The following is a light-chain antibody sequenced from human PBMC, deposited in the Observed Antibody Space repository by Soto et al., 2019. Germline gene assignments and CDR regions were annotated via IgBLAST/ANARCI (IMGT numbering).Light chain of an antibody. CDR2: RTF. CDR3: QQYDTSPPT. J-gene: IGKJ5*01. CDR1: QPITSRY. Sequence: IVLTQSPGTRSLSPGERATLSCRASQPITSRYLAWYQHQPGQAPRLLIYRTFARAPGIPDRFSGGGSGTDFTLTISRLEREDFAVYYCQQYDTSPPTFGQGTRLEI. V-gene: IGKV3-20*01.